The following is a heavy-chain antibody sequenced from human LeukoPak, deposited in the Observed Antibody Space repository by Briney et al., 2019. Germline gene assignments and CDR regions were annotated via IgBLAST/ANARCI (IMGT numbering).Heavy chain of an antibody. CDR1: GFTFSSYA. D-gene: IGHD3-16*01. CDR3: ARATQEFTLGTAWSY. Sequence: SGRSLRLSCAASGFTFSSYAMHWVRQAPGKGLEWVAVISYDGSNKYYADSVKGRFTISRDNSKNTLYLQMNSLRAEDTAVYYCARATQEFTLGTAWSYWGQGTLVTVSS. J-gene: IGHJ4*02. V-gene: IGHV3-30-3*01. CDR2: ISYDGSNK.